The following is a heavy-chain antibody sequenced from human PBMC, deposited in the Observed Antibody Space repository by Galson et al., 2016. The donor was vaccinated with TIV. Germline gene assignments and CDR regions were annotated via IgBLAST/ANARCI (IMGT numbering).Heavy chain of an antibody. J-gene: IGHJ4*02. CDR2: ISAHSGHT. V-gene: IGHV1-18*01. CDR1: GYSFTTYG. D-gene: IGHD3-22*01. Sequence: SVKVSCKASGYSFTTYGISWVRQAPGQGLEWMGWISAHSGHTDYAQKLQGRVTMTTDTATNTAYMELRSLRSDDTAVYYCARTCDTSQYQFYFEFWGQGTLVTVAS. CDR3: ARTCDTSQYQFYFEF.